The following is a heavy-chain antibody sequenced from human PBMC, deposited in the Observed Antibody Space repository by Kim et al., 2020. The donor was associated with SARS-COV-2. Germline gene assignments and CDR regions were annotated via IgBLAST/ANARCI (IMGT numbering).Heavy chain of an antibody. CDR1: GGSISSGGYS. Sequence: SETLSLTCAVSGGSISSGGYSWSWIRQPPGKGLEWIGYIYHSGSTYYNPSLKSRVTISVDRSKNQFSLKLSSVTAADTAVYYCARERPGYSNTGRLYYYYYMDVWGKGTTVTVSS. V-gene: IGHV4-30-2*01. D-gene: IGHD4-4*01. CDR2: IYHSGST. J-gene: IGHJ6*03. CDR3: ARERPGYSNTGRLYYYYYMDV.